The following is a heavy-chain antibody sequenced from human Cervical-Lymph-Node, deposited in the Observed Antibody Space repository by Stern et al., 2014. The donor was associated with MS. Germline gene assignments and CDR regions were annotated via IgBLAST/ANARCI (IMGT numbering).Heavy chain of an antibody. Sequence: QVQLQESGPGLVKPSQTLSLTCAISGDSVSSNTAAWNWIRLSPSRGLEGLGKANSRAMWYNDDAESVKGRIAVNPDTSRNQFSLPLNSVTPEDTAIYYCARGVLVPAVRGYGDLFDYWGQGTLVTVSP. V-gene: IGHV6-1*01. J-gene: IGHJ4*02. CDR1: GDSVSSNTAA. CDR3: ARGVLVPAVRGYGDLFDY. CDR2: ANSRAMWYN. D-gene: IGHD2-2*01.